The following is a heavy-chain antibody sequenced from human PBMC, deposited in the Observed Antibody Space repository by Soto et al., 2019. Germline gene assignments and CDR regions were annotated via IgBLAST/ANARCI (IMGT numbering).Heavy chain of an antibody. V-gene: IGHV3-74*01. D-gene: IGHD2-2*01. J-gene: IGHJ6*02. CDR3: ARGYCSSTSCDYYYAMDV. CDR2: INNGGGHI. Sequence: EVQLVESGGDLVQPGGSLRLSCAASGFTFSSYWMYWVRQAPGKGLVWVSRINNGGGHITYADAVKGRFTISRDNAKNTLYLQMNSLRAEDTAVYYCARGYCSSTSCDYYYAMDVRGQGATVTVSS. CDR1: GFTFSSYW.